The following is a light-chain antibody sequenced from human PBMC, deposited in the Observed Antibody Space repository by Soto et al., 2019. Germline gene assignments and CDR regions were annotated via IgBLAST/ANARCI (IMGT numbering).Light chain of an antibody. CDR3: TSWTTSTTKI. V-gene: IGLV2-14*03. CDR1: SSDIGAYNF. J-gene: IGLJ2*01. CDR2: DVN. Sequence: QSALTQPASVSGSPGQSITISCTGTSSDIGAYNFVSWYQQHPGKAPKLMLYDVNIRPSGVSNRFSGSKSGNKASLTISGLQAEDEAEYYCTSWTTSTTKIFGGGTKLTVL.